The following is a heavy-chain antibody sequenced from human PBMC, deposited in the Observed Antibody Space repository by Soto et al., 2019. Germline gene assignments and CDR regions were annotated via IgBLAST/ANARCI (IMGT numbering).Heavy chain of an antibody. CDR3: AAELGFGKLSVV. D-gene: IGHD3-10*01. J-gene: IGHJ6*02. CDR1: GNTFKNYV. V-gene: IGHV1-69*01. CDR2: IIPLFGTT. Sequence: QVQVVQSGVEVRRPGSSVKVSCKASGNTFKNYVISWVRQAPGQGLEWMGGIIPLFGTTDFAQRFQGRLTITTDESTTTAYMELSRLRSEDTATYYCAAELGFGKLSVVWGQGTTVSLSS.